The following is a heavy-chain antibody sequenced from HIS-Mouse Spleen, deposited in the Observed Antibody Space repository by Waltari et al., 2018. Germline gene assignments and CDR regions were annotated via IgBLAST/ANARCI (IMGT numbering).Heavy chain of an antibody. J-gene: IGHJ2*01. D-gene: IGHD6-13*01. Sequence: QLQLQESGPGLVKPSETLSLTCTVSGGSISSSSYYWGWIRQPPGKGLEWIGSIFYSGGNTYNPSLKSRVTISVDTFKNQFSLKLSSVTAADTAVYYCAREIPYSSSWYDWYFDLWGRGTLVTVSS. CDR2: IFYSGGN. CDR1: GGSISSSSYY. CDR3: AREIPYSSSWYDWYFDL. V-gene: IGHV4-39*07.